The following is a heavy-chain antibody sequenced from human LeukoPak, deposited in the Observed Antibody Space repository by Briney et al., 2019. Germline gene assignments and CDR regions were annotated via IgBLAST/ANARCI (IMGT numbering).Heavy chain of an antibody. V-gene: IGHV1-2*02. J-gene: IGHJ6*02. CDR1: GYTFTGYY. D-gene: IGHD3-9*01. Sequence: ASLKVSCKASGYTFTGYYMHWVRQAPGHGLEWMGWINPNSGGTNSAQKFQGRVTMTRDTSSSTAYMELSRLRSDDTAVYYCARDLGGDYDILTGYFPYYYYYGIDVWGQGTTVTVSS. CDR3: ARDLGGDYDILTGYFPYYYYYGIDV. CDR2: INPNSGGT.